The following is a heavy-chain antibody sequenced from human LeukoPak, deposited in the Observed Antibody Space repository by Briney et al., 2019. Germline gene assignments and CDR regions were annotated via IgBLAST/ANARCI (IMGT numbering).Heavy chain of an antibody. V-gene: IGHV1-2*02. CDR1: GYTFTGYY. D-gene: IGHD6-19*01. CDR2: INPNSGGT. CDR3: ARDLAVADPFDY. J-gene: IGHJ4*02. Sequence: ASVKVSCKASGYTFTGYYVHWVRQAPGQGLEWMGWINPNSGGTNYAQKFQGRVTMTRDTSISTAYMELSRLRSDDTAVYYCARDLAVADPFDYWGQGTLVTVSS.